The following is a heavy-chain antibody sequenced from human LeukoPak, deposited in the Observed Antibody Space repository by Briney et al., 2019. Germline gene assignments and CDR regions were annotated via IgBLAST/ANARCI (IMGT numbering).Heavy chain of an antibody. CDR3: AREVSYYDFWSGYYHWFDP. Sequence: PGGSLRLSCAASGFTFSSYSMNWVRQAPGKGLEWVSVIYSGGSTYYADSVKGRFTISRDNSKNTLYLQMNSLRAEDTAVYYCAREVSYYDFWSGYYHWFDPWGQGTLVTVSS. D-gene: IGHD3-3*01. CDR1: GFTFSSYS. CDR2: IYSGGST. V-gene: IGHV3-66*02. J-gene: IGHJ5*02.